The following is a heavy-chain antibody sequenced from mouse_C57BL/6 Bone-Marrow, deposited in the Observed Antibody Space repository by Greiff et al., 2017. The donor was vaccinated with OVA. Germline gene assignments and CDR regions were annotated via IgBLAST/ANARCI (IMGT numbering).Heavy chain of an antibody. CDR3: TCGSSNHFDY. V-gene: IGHV14-4*01. J-gene: IGHJ2*01. D-gene: IGHD1-1*01. Sequence: EVQLQQSGAELVRPGASVKLSCTASGFNIKDDYMHWVKQRPEQGLEWIGWIDPENGDTEYASKFQGKATITADTSTNTAYMQLSSLTSEDTAVYYCTCGSSNHFDYWGQGTTLTVSS. CDR1: GFNIKDDY. CDR2: IDPENGDT.